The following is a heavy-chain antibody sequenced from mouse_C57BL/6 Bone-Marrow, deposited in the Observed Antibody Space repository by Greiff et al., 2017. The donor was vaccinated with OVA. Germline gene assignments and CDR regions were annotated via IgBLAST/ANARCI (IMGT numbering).Heavy chain of an antibody. J-gene: IGHJ1*03. CDR3: ARYIPYWYFDV. V-gene: IGHV7-3*01. Sequence: EVMLVESGGGLVQPGGSLSLSCAASGFTFTDYYMSWVRQPPGKALEWLGFLRNKANGYTTEYSASVKGRFTISRDNAQSILYLQMNTLRAGDIATYSCARYIPYWYFDVWGTGTTVTVSS. CDR1: GFTFTDYY. CDR2: LRNKANGYTT.